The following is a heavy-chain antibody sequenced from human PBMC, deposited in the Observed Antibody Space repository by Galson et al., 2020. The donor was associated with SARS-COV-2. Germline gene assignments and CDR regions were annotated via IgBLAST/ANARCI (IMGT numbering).Heavy chain of an antibody. J-gene: IGHJ3*02. Sequence: GESLKISCAASGFAFTTYAMHWVRQAPGKALEWVTLISYDGSNKYYGDSVKGRFTISRDDSKNTLYLQMNSLRVEDTAVYYCARGLRRSYRAFDIWGQETMVTVSP. D-gene: IGHD3-10*01. CDR3: ARGLRRSYRAFDI. V-gene: IGHV3-30-3*01. CDR2: ISYDGSNK. CDR1: GFAFTTYA.